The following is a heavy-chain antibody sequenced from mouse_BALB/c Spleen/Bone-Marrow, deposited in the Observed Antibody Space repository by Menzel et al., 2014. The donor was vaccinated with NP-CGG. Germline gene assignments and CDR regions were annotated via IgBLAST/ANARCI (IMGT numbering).Heavy chain of an antibody. V-gene: IGHV2-9*02. Sequence: VKVEESGPGLVAPSQSLSTTCTVSGFSLTSYGVHWVRQPPGKGLEWLGIIWAGGNTNYNSALMSRLSISKDNSKSQVFLKMNSLQTDDTAMYYCARELGAWFAYWGQGTLDTVSA. D-gene: IGHD4-1*01. CDR2: IWAGGNT. J-gene: IGHJ3*01. CDR3: ARELGAWFAY. CDR1: GFSLTSYG.